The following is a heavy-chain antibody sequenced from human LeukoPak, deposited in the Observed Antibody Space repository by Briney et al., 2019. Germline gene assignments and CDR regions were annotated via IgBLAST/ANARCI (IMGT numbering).Heavy chain of an antibody. CDR1: GFTFSDHY. D-gene: IGHD2-2*02. V-gene: IGHV3-72*01. J-gene: IGHJ4*02. CDR3: ARTEYCMSTTCYKSLDS. Sequence: PGGSLRLSCAASGFTFSDHYIDWVRQAPGKGLEWVGRSRNKANSYSTEYAASVRGRFTISRDNSKNSLYLQMNSLKTEDTAVYYCARTEYCMSTTCYKSLDSWGQGTLVTVSS. CDR2: SRNKANSYST.